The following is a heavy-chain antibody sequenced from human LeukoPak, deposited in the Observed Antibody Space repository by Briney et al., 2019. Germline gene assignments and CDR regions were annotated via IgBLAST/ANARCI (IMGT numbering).Heavy chain of an antibody. V-gene: IGHV4-59*01. Sequence: PSETLSLTCTVSGGSISSYYWSWIRQPPGKGLEWIGYIYYSGSTNYNPSLKSRVTISVDTSKNQFSLKLSSVTAADTAVYYCARDSSIAARGWFDPWGQGTLVTVSS. D-gene: IGHD6-6*01. CDR2: IYYSGST. CDR1: GGSISSYY. J-gene: IGHJ5*02. CDR3: ARDSSIAARGWFDP.